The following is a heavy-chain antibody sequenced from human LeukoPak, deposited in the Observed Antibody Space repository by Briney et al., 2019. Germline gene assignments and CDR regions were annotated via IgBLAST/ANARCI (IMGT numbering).Heavy chain of an antibody. D-gene: IGHD3-16*01. CDR3: AKGYYDYVWGSYYFDY. Sequence: PGGSLRLSCAASGFTFSSYAMSWIRQAPGKGLEWVSAISHSGGSTYYADSVKGRFTISRDNSKNTLYLQMNSLRAEDTAVYYCAKGYYDYVWGSYYFDYWGQGTLVTVSS. J-gene: IGHJ4*02. V-gene: IGHV3-23*01. CDR1: GFTFSSYA. CDR2: ISHSGGST.